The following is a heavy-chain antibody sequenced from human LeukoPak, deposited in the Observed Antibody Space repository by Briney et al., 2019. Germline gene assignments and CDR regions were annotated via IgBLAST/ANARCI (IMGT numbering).Heavy chain of an antibody. D-gene: IGHD6-13*01. V-gene: IGHV4-4*07. CDR2: IYSTGSA. Sequence: RTSETLSLTCTVSGGSMNRFYWSWVRQTAGKGLEWLGRIYSTGSASYNPSLKSRVTMSVDTSKNQFSLKLSSVTAADTAVYYCARSAFRAQPHDAFDIWGQGTMVTVSS. J-gene: IGHJ3*02. CDR1: GGSMNRFY. CDR3: ARSAFRAQPHDAFDI.